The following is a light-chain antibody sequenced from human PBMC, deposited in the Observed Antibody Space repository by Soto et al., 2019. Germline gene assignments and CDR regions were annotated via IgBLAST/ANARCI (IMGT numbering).Light chain of an antibody. CDR3: QQANSFTRT. Sequence: DIHMTQSPSTVSAYVGDIVTITCRASQSITTWLAWYQQRPGKAPKLLIYAASSLQSGVPSRLRGSGYGTDLTITISSMQHEDFATYYCQQANSFTRTFGHGTKVDI. J-gene: IGKJ1*01. V-gene: IGKV1-12*01. CDR2: AAS. CDR1: QSITTW.